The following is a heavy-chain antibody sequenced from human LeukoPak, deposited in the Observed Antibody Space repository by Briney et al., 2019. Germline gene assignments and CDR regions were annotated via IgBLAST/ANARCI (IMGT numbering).Heavy chain of an antibody. CDR2: IKQDGSEK. J-gene: IGHJ6*02. Sequence: GGSLRLSCAASGFTFSSYWMSWVRQAPGKGREWVANIKQDGSEKYYVDSVKGRFTSSRDNAKNSLYLQMNSLRAEDTAVYYCARYIGLYSSSWYRLGYYGMDVWGQGTTVTVSS. CDR3: ARYIGLYSSSWYRLGYYGMDV. CDR1: GFTFSSYW. V-gene: IGHV3-7*01. D-gene: IGHD6-13*01.